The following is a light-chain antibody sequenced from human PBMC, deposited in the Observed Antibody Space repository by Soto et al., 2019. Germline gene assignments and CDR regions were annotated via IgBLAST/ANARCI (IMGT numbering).Light chain of an antibody. Sequence: EIVMTQSPATLSVSPGERATLSCRASQSVSNNLAWYQQKPGQAPRLLIYGASNRATGIPAKFSGSGSGTEFTLTISSLQSEDFAVYYCQQYNNWPWTFGKGTKVEIK. CDR2: GAS. V-gene: IGKV3-15*01. CDR1: QSVSNN. CDR3: QQYNNWPWT. J-gene: IGKJ1*01.